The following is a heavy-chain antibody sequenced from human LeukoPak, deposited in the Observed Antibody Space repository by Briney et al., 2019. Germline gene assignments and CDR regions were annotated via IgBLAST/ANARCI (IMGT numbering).Heavy chain of an antibody. CDR1: GGSFSGYY. Sequence: PSETLSLTCAVYGGSFSGYYWSWICQPPAKGLEWIGEINHSGSTNYNPSLKSRVTISVDTPKSQVPRNLDSVTAADTAVYYCAREGATVITRAFDFWGQGTLVTVSS. D-gene: IGHD1-14*01. V-gene: IGHV4-34*01. CDR3: AREGATVITRAFDF. CDR2: INHSGST. J-gene: IGHJ4*02.